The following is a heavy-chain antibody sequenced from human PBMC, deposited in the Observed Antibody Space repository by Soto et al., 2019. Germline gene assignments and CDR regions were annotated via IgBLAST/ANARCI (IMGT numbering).Heavy chain of an antibody. J-gene: IGHJ6*02. Sequence: GGSLRLSCAFSGFTSTDHALTWVRQAPGKELEWVAFTTSHSYGGTTDYAASVKGRFTISRDDSKSIAYLQMNSLQIADTAIYYCARDGDYYGMDVWGQGTTVTVSS. D-gene: IGHD3-3*01. CDR1: GFTSTDHA. CDR3: ARDGDYYGMDV. V-gene: IGHV3-49*04. CDR2: TTSHSYGGTT.